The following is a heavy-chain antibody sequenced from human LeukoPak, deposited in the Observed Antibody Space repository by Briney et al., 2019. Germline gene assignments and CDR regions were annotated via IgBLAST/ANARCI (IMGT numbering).Heavy chain of an antibody. J-gene: IGHJ4*02. Sequence: PSETLSLTCTVSSGSISSYYWTWIRQPPGKGLEWIGYIYYSGSTNYNPSLKSRVTISVDTSKSQFSLKLSSVTAADTAVYYCARASTNSWYYFDYWGQGTLVTVSS. D-gene: IGHD6-13*01. CDR1: SGSISSYY. V-gene: IGHV4-59*01. CDR2: IYYSGST. CDR3: ARASTNSWYYFDY.